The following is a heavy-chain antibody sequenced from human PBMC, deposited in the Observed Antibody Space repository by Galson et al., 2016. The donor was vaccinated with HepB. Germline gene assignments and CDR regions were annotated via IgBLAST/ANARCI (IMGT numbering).Heavy chain of an antibody. CDR1: GGTFSSYS. CDR2: IIPIFGTT. Sequence: SVKVSCKASGGTFSSYSISWVRQAPGQGLEWMGGIIPIFGTTNYAQKFQGRLTITADESTSTAYMELSSLRAEDTAVYYCARELGYCTGGGCYHSAANYYYGMDVWGKGTTVTVSS. J-gene: IGHJ6*04. CDR3: ARELGYCTGGGCYHSAANYYYGMDV. V-gene: IGHV1-69*13. D-gene: IGHD2-15*01.